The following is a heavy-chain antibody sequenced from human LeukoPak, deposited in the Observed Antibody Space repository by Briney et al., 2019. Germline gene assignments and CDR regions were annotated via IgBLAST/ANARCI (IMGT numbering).Heavy chain of an antibody. Sequence: SETLSLTCTVSGGSISSYYWNWIRQPPGKGLEWIGSIHHSGTTYHNPSLKSRVTISVDTSKNQFSLKLSSVTAADTAVYYCVRSIDYWGQGTLVTVSS. CDR2: IHHSGTT. V-gene: IGHV4-59*08. CDR1: GGSISSYY. CDR3: VRSIDY. J-gene: IGHJ4*02.